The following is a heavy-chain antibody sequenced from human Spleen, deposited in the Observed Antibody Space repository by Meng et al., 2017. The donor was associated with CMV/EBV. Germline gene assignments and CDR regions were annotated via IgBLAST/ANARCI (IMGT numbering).Heavy chain of an antibody. Sequence: AYRFSSNAYNMNWVRQAPGKGLEWVSSISSSHTYIYYPDSVKGRFTISRGNAKNSLYLQMNSLRAEDTAVYYCARDSNGYDLAPFDYWGQGTLVTVSS. CDR3: ARDSNGYDLAPFDY. V-gene: IGHV3-21*01. CDR1: RFSSNAYN. J-gene: IGHJ4*02. D-gene: IGHD5-12*01. CDR2: ISSSHTYI.